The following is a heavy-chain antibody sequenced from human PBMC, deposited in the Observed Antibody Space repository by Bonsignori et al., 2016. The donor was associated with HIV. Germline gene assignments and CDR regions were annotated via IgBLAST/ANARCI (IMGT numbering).Heavy chain of an antibody. Sequence: GGSLRLSCAASGFTFSSYSMNWVRQAPGKGLEWVSYISSSSSTIYYADSVKGRFTISRDNAKNSLYLQMNSLRDEDTAVYYCARAPSAAAMVGTFDIWGQGTMVTVSS. CDR1: GFTFSSYS. CDR2: ISSSSSTI. CDR3: ARAPSAAAMVGTFDI. D-gene: IGHD5-18*01. J-gene: IGHJ3*02. V-gene: IGHV3-48*02.